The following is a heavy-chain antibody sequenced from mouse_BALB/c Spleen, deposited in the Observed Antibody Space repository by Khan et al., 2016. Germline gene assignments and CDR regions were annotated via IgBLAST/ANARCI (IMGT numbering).Heavy chain of an antibody. D-gene: IGHD1-1*01. CDR3: ARNGDYGSSTWFAY. Sequence: QVQLKQSGAELARPGASVKLSCKASGYTFTSYWMQWVKKGPGQGLEWIGAIFLGDGGISYTQKFKGKSTLTAGNSSSTSYMQLNSLASEDSAVYYCARNGDYGSSTWFAYWGQGTLVTFSA. CDR1: GYTFTSYW. V-gene: IGHV1-87*01. J-gene: IGHJ3*01. CDR2: IFLGDGGI.